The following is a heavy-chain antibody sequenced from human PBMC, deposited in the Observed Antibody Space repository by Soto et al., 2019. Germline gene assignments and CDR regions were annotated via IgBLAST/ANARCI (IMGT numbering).Heavy chain of an antibody. D-gene: IGHD3-22*01. V-gene: IGHV4-39*01. J-gene: IGHJ4*02. CDR3: ARHFVAVVIKGWGY. Sequence: QLQLQESGPGLVKPSETLSLTCTVSGGSIARSNYYWDWIRQPPGKGLEGIGTTYYKGNAYYNPSLKSRVTMSVDTSKNQFSLKLISVTAADTAVYYCARHFVAVVIKGWGYWGQGTLVTVSS. CDR1: GGSIARSNYY. CDR2: TYYKGNA.